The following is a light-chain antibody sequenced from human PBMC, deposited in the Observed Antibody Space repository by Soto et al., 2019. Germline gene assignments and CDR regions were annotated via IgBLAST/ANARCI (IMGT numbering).Light chain of an antibody. CDR3: AAWDDSLSGHV. J-gene: IGLJ1*01. CDR1: SSDVGGYNL. Sequence: QSALTQPASVSGSPGQSITISCTGTSSDVGGYNLVSWYQQYPGKAPKLMIYEVSNRPSGVSNRFSGSKSGNTASLTISGLQAEDEGDYYCAAWDDSLSGHVFGTGTKLTVL. CDR2: EVS. V-gene: IGLV2-14*01.